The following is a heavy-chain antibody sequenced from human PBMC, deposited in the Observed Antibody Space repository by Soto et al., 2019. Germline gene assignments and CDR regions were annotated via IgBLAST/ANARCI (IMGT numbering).Heavy chain of an antibody. V-gene: IGHV4-31*03. CDR3: ARVFESMVRGVIMEDYYYYYMDV. J-gene: IGHJ6*03. Sequence: SETLSLTCTVSGGTIISGGYYWSWIRQHPGKGLEWIGYIYYSGSTYYNPSLKSRVTISVDTSKNQFSLKLSSVTAADTAVYYCARVFESMVRGVIMEDYYYYYMDVWGKGTTVTVSS. CDR2: IYYSGST. D-gene: IGHD3-10*01. CDR1: GGTIISGGYY.